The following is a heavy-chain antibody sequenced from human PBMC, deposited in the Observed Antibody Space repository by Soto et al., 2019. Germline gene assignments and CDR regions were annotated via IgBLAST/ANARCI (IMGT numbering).Heavy chain of an antibody. Sequence: QVQLQESGPGLVKPSQTLSLTCTVSGGSISSGTYYWTWVRQRPGEVLEWIGFISHSGRTYDNPSLKSRAAISVDTSENQFSLRLSSVTAADTAVYFCARDSDYCTGGSCYGNFDFWGQGNLVTVSS. CDR3: ARDSDYCTGGSCYGNFDF. D-gene: IGHD2-15*01. CDR1: GGSISSGTYY. J-gene: IGHJ4*02. V-gene: IGHV4-31*03. CDR2: ISHSGRT.